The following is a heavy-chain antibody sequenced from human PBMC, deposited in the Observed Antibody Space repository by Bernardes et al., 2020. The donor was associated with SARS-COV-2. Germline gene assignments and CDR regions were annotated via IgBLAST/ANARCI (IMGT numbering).Heavy chain of an antibody. CDR1: VDSVSRNSAV. V-gene: IGHV6-1*01. Sequence: QTISLTLAISVDSVSRNSAVWHWIRQSPSRGLEWLGRTSYRSKWNYDYAVSVKSRITISPDTSKNQFSLELTSVTPEDTAVYYCARGANYAMGVWGQGTTVTVSS. CDR2: TSYRSKWNY. J-gene: IGHJ6*02. CDR3: ARGANYAMGV.